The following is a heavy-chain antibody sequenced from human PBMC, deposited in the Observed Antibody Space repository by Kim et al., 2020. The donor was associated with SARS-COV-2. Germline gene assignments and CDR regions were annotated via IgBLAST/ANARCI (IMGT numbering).Heavy chain of an antibody. J-gene: IGHJ4*02. CDR1: GFTLTTYG. CDR3: VREKGSRTYYSPHFDY. CDR2: IWYDGSNT. D-gene: IGHD3-10*01. Sequence: GGSLRLSCAASGFTLTTYGMHWVRQAPGKGLEWVALIWYDGSNTYYADSVKGRFTISRDNSKNTLYLQMNSLRAEDAALYYCVREKGSRTYYSPHFDYWGQGTLVTVSS. V-gene: IGHV3-33*01.